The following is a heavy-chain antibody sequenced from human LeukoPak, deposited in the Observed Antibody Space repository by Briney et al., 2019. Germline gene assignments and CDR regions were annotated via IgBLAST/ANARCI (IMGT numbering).Heavy chain of an antibody. CDR2: IHASGTT. V-gene: IGHV4-4*09. CDR1: GGSISTYY. Sequence: SETLSLTCTVSGGSISTYYWSWIRRPPGKGLEWIAYIHASGTTNYNPSLKSRITISVDTSKNQFSLKLSSVTAADTAVYYCARHDAGIAARPFDNWGQGTLVTVSS. J-gene: IGHJ4*02. D-gene: IGHD6-6*01. CDR3: ARHDAGIAARPFDN.